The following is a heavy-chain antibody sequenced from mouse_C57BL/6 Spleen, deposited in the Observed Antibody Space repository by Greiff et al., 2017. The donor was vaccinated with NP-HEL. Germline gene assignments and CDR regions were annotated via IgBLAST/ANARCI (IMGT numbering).Heavy chain of an antibody. CDR3: ARHCSSADY. CDR2: IYPSDSET. V-gene: IGHV1-61*01. D-gene: IGHD1-1*01. CDR1: GYTFTSYW. J-gene: IGHJ2*01. Sequence: QVQLQQPGAELVRPGSSVKLSCKASGYTFTSYWMDWVKQRPGQGLEWIGNIYPSDSETHYNQKFKDKATLTVDKSSSTAYMQLSSLTSEDSAVYYCARHCSSADYWGQGTTLTVSS.